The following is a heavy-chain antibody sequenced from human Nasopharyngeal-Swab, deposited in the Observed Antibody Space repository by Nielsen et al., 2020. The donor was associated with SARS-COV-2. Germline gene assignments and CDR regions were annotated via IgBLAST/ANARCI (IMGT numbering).Heavy chain of an antibody. Sequence: GGSLRLTCAASGFTFSSYWMSWVRQAPGKGLEWVANIKQDGSEKYYVDSVKGRFTISRDNAKNSLYLQMNSLRAEDTAVYYCASEPVRDFAPMGAFDIWGQGTMVTVSS. CDR1: GFTFSSYW. J-gene: IGHJ3*02. V-gene: IGHV3-7*03. CDR2: IKQDGSEK. CDR3: ASEPVRDFAPMGAFDI. D-gene: IGHD3-9*01.